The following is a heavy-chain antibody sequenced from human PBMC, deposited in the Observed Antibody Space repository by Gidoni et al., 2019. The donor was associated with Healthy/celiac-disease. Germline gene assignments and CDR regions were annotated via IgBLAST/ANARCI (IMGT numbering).Heavy chain of an antibody. CDR2: ISWNSGSI. J-gene: IGHJ3*02. CDR1: GFTFDDYA. CDR3: AKDNAAAIDDAFDI. V-gene: IGHV3-9*01. Sequence: EVQLVASGGGLVQPGRSLRFSCAASGFTFDDYAMHWVRQAPGKGLEWVSGISWNSGSIGYADSVKGRLTISRDNAKNSLYLQMNSLRAEDTALYYCAKDNAAAIDDAFDIWGQGTMVTVSS. D-gene: IGHD2-2*01.